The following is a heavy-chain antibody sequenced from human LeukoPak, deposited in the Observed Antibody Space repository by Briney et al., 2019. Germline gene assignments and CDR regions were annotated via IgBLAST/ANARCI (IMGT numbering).Heavy chain of an antibody. J-gene: IGHJ4*02. D-gene: IGHD6-19*01. Sequence: SETLSLTCAVSGGSISSNNWWSWVRQPPGRGLEWIADIYHTGSTNYSPSLKSRVTISVDKTKNEFFLKLNSVTAADTAVYYCGRLMAGLDWGQGTLVTVSS. CDR3: GRLMAGLD. V-gene: IGHV4-4*02. CDR2: IYHTGST. CDR1: GGSISSNNW.